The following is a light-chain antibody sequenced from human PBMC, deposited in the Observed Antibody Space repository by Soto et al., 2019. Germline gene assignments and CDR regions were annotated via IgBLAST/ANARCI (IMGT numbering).Light chain of an antibody. CDR2: GAS. Sequence: EIVLTQSPGTLSLSPGARAPLSCRASQSVSSSYLAWYQQKPGQAPRLLIYGASGRATGIPDRFSGSGSGTDFTLTISRLEPEDFAVYYCQQYGSSPTTFGHGTKVDIK. V-gene: IGKV3-20*01. CDR3: QQYGSSPTT. J-gene: IGKJ1*01. CDR1: QSVSSSY.